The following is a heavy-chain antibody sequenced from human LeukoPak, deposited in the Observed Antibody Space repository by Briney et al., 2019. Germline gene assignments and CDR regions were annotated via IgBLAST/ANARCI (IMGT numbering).Heavy chain of an antibody. CDR2: ISGSGGST. CDR1: GFTFSSYA. CDR3: AKDPSSDLYFDY. V-gene: IGHV3-23*01. Sequence: GGSLRLSCAASGFTFSSYAMSWVRQAPGKGLEWVSAISGSGGSTYYADSVKGRFTISRDNSKNTLYLQLNSLRAEDTAVYYCAKDPSSDLYFDYWGQGTLVTVSS. D-gene: IGHD2-2*01. J-gene: IGHJ4*02.